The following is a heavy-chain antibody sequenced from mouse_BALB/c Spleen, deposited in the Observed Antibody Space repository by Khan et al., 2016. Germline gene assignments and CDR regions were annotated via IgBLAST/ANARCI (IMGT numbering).Heavy chain of an antibody. Sequence: EVQLQESGPGLVKPSQSLSLTCTVTGYSITSDYAWNWIRQFPGNKLEWMGYISYSGSTSYNPSLKRRISITRDTSKNQFFLQLNSVTTEDTATYYCARESHYYVSSYYFVYWGQGTTLTVSS. CDR2: ISYSGST. CDR1: GYSITSDYA. CDR3: ARESHYYVSSYYFVY. D-gene: IGHD1-1*01. V-gene: IGHV3-2*02. J-gene: IGHJ2*01.